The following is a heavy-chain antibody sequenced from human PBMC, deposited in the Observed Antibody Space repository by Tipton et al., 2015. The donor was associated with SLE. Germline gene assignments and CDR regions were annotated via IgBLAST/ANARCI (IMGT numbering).Heavy chain of an antibody. D-gene: IGHD3-10*01. V-gene: IGHV3-20*04. CDR1: GFTFDDCD. Sequence: SLRLSCAASGFTFDDCDMSWVRQVPGKGLEWVSSINRNGDSTGYADSVKGRFTISRDNAKNSLYLHMNSLRAEDTAVYYCARVYGSGTYYFDYWGQGTLVTVSS. J-gene: IGHJ4*02. CDR2: INRNGDST. CDR3: ARVYGSGTYYFDY.